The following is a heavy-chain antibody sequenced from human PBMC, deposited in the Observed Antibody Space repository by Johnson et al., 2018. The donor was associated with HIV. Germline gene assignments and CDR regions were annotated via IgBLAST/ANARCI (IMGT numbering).Heavy chain of an antibody. D-gene: IGHD2-2*01. V-gene: IGHV3-NL1*01. J-gene: IGHJ3*02. Sequence: QVQLVESGGVVVQPGGSLRLSCAASGFTFSSYAMHWVRQAPGKGLEWVSVIYSGGSTYYADSVKARFTISRDNSKNTLYLQMNSLRAEDTAVYYCARVAPAHDAFDIWGQGTMVTVSS. CDR3: ARVAPAHDAFDI. CDR1: GFTFSSYA. CDR2: IYSGGST.